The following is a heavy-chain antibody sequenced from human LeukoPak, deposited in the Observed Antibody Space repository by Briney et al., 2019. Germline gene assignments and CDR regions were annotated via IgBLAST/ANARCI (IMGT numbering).Heavy chain of an antibody. CDR2: IKQDGSEK. J-gene: IGHJ5*02. V-gene: IGHV3-7*01. CDR3: ARDLPEGWFDP. CDR1: GFTFSSYW. Sequence: PGGSLRLSCAASGFTFSSYWMSWVRQAPGKGLEWVANIKQDGSEKYYVDSVKGRFTISRDNAKNSLYLQMDSLRAEDTAVYYCARDLPEGWFDPWGQGTLITVSS.